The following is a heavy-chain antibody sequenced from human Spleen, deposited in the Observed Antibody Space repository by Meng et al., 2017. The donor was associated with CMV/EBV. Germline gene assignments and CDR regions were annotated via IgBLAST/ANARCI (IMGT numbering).Heavy chain of an antibody. V-gene: IGHV1-18*01. D-gene: IGHD3-3*01. CDR1: GYTFCSYG. J-gene: IGHJ4*02. CDR2: MDAYNSNT. Sequence: TGYTFCSYGISWVHQSPGKGIGWMGWMDAYNSNTIYEHERQSRVTLTTGQSTSTAYMELRSLRSDDTAVYYCARTVTIFGEFYGNYWGQGTLVTVSS. CDR3: ARTVTIFGEFYGNY.